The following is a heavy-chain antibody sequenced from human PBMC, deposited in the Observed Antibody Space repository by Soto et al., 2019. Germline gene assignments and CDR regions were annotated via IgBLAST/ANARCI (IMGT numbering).Heavy chain of an antibody. J-gene: IGHJ4*02. Sequence: EVQLVESGGGLVQPGGSLRLSCAASGFTFSSYWMTWARQAPGKGLEWVASMNRDGSEKRYVDSVEGRFTISRDNAKNSLFLQMNSLSPVDTAVYYCGRDAGRRFDYWCQGSLVTVSS. CDR3: GRDAGRRFDY. CDR1: GFTFSSYW. D-gene: IGHD6-13*01. V-gene: IGHV3-7*01. CDR2: MNRDGSEK.